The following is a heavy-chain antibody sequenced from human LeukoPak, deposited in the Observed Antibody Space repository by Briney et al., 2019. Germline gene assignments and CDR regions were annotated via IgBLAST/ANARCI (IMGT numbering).Heavy chain of an antibody. CDR1: GYTFTSHG. Sequence: ASVKVSCKASGYTFTSHGISWVRQAPGQGLEWMGWISTYNGNTNYAQKLQGRVSMTTDTSTSTAYMDLRSLRSDDTAVYYCARDTYGDRQSFDYWGQGTLVTVSS. D-gene: IGHD4-17*01. CDR3: ARDTYGDRQSFDY. CDR2: ISTYNGNT. V-gene: IGHV1-18*01. J-gene: IGHJ4*02.